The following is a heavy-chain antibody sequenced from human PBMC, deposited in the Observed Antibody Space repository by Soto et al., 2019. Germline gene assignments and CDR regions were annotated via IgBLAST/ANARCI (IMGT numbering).Heavy chain of an antibody. V-gene: IGHV3-53*01. J-gene: IGHJ4*02. CDR2: IYSSGAT. CDR3: ARGITGTTFDY. Sequence: GGSLRLSGIPSGFIVSHNYISWVRQAPGTGLEWVSVIYSSGATYYADYVKGRFNISRDDSKNKLYLKMNILRAEDTAVYYCARGITGTTFDYWGQGTLVTFCS. D-gene: IGHD1-20*01. CDR1: GFIVSHNY.